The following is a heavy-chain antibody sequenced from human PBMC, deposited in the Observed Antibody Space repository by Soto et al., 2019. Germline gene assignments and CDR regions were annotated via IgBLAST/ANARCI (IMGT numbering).Heavy chain of an antibody. V-gene: IGHV1-69*01. CDR1: GGTFSSYA. D-gene: IGHD2-2*01. CDR2: IIPISGTA. Sequence: QVQLVQSGAEVKKPGSSVKVSCKASGGTFSSYAISWVRQAPGQGLEWMGGIIPISGTANYAQKFQGRVTITAEESTSRAYMELSSLRPEDTAVYYCARSQGSSTSLENYYYYYYGMDVWGQGTTVTVSS. J-gene: IGHJ6*02. CDR3: ARSQGSSTSLENYYYYYYGMDV.